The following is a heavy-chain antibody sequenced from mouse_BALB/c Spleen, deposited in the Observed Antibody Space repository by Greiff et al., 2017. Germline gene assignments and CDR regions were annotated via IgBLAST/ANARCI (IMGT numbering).Heavy chain of an antibody. CDR3: ARRGWDGGYAMDY. J-gene: IGHJ4*01. V-gene: IGHV1-9*01. CDR1: GYTFSSYW. CDR2: ILPGSGST. D-gene: IGHD4-1*01. Sequence: VQLVESGAELMKPGASVKISCKATGYTFSSYWIEWVKQRPGHGLEWIGEILPGSGSTNYNEKFKGKATFTADTSSNTAYMQLSSLTSEDSAVYYCARRGWDGGYAMDYWGQGTSVTVSS.